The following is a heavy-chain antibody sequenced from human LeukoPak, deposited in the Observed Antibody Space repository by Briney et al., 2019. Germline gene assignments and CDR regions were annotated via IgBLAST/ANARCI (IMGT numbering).Heavy chain of an antibody. D-gene: IGHD5-18*01. J-gene: IGHJ6*02. CDR1: GGSISSSNW. Sequence: SGTLSLTCAVSGGSISSSNWWSWVRQPPGKGLEWIGEIYHSGSTNYNPSLKSRVTISVDKSKNQFSLKLSSVTAADTAVYYCARAAVDTAMGYYYYYGMDVWGQGTTVTVSS. CDR3: ARAAVDTAMGYYYYYGMDV. V-gene: IGHV4-4*02. CDR2: IYHSGST.